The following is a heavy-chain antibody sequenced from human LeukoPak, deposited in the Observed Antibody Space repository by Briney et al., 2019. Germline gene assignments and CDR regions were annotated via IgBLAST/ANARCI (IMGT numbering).Heavy chain of an antibody. CDR1: GFTFSSYW. CDR3: ARDLEQLGVLDI. J-gene: IGHJ3*02. CDR2: VKLDGSEK. D-gene: IGHD1/OR15-1a*01. V-gene: IGHV3-7*01. Sequence: GGSLRLSCAASGFTFSSYWMSWVRQAPGKGLEWVATVKLDGSEKYYVDSVKGRFTISRDNAKNSLYLQMNSLRAEDTAVYYCARDLEQLGVLDIWGQGTMVTVSS.